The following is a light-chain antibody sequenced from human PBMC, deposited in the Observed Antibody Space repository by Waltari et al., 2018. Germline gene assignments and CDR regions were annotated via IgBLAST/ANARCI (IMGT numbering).Light chain of an antibody. Sequence: DAVLTQSPLSLPVTLGQPASISCRSSQTLVFSVGNIYLNWFQQRQGQSPRRLIYKISNRDSGVPDRFSGSGSGTDFTLKISRVEAEDVGGVYYCMQATHWPYTFGQGTKLEIK. CDR1: QTLVFSVGNIY. J-gene: IGKJ2*01. V-gene: IGKV2-30*01. CDR2: KIS. CDR3: MQATHWPYT.